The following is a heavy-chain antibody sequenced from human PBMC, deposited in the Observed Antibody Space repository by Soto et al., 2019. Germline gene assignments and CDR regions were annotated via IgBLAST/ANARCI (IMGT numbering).Heavy chain of an antibody. CDR1: GGTFSSYA. V-gene: IGHV1-69*13. J-gene: IGHJ4*02. D-gene: IGHD6-19*01. CDR3: ARKATSGWYDY. CDR2: IIPIFGTA. Sequence: SAKVSSRASGGTFSSYAISWVRQAPGQGLEWMGGIIPIFGTANYAQKFQGRVTITADESTSTAYMELSSLRSEDTAVYYCARKATSGWYDYWGQGTLVTVYS.